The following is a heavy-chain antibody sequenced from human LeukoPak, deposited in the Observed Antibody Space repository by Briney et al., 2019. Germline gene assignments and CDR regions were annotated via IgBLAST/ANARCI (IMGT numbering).Heavy chain of an antibody. D-gene: IGHD6-13*01. CDR1: GFTVSSNY. CDR2: INHSGST. CDR3: ARGPWGYSSSWPGGALDY. Sequence: GSLRLSCAASGFTVSSNYMSWIRQPPGKGLEWIGEINHSGSTNYNPSLKSRVTISVDTSKNQFSLKLSSVTAADTAVYYCARGPWGYSSSWPGGALDYWGQGTLVTVSS. J-gene: IGHJ4*02. V-gene: IGHV4-34*01.